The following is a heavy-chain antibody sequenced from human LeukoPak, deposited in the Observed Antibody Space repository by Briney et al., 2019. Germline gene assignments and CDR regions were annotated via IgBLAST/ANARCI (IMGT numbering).Heavy chain of an antibody. V-gene: IGHV3-23*01. CDR3: AKDANYYDSSAFFIPFDS. CDR2: ISGNGQKT. CDR1: GFTFSRFA. J-gene: IGHJ4*02. D-gene: IGHD3-22*01. Sequence: GESLRLSCSASGFTFSRFAMTWVRQLPGKGLQWVSTISGNGQKTYYGDSVTGRFSASRDNSNNILFLQMDSLRADDSALYYCAKDANYYDSSAFFIPFDSWGQGTLVTVSS.